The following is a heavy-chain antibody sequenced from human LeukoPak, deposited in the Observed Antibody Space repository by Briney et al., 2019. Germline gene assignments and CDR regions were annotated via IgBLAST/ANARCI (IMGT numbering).Heavy chain of an antibody. CDR2: IWYDGSNE. D-gene: IGHD1-26*01. CDR1: GFTFSSYG. J-gene: IGHJ4*02. V-gene: IGHV3-33*01. Sequence: AGGSLRLSCAASGFTFSSYGMHWVRQAPGKGLEWVAFIWYDGSNEYYADSVKGRFTISRDNSKNTLYLQMNSLRAEDTAVYYCARDFSGGSYYDYWGQGTLVTVSS. CDR3: ARDFSGGSYYDY.